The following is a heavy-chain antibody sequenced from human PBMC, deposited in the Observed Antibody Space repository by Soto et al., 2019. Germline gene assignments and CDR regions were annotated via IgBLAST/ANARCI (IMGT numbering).Heavy chain of an antibody. J-gene: IGHJ6*02. CDR2: IDPGDSDA. V-gene: IGHV5-51*01. D-gene: IGHD3-3*01. Sequence: GESLKISCKGSGYSFTSSWIGWVRQMPGKGLEWMGIIDPGDSDARYSPSFQGQVTISADKSINTAYLQWSTLKASDTAMYYCARPGSRYLPYYYGMDVWGQGTAVTVSS. CDR3: ARPGSRYLPYYYGMDV. CDR1: GYSFTSSW.